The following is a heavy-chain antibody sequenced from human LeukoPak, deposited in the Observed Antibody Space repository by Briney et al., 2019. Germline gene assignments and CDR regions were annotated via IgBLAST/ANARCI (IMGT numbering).Heavy chain of an antibody. D-gene: IGHD5-18*01. CDR3: AKDTSYGPNNWFDP. V-gene: IGHV3-33*06. CDR1: GFTFSRFG. CDR2: IWYDGITK. Sequence: PGGSLRLSCAASGFTFSRFGMHWVRESPGKGLEWVAVIWYDGITKVYADSVKGRFTISRDNSRNTLYLQVNSLRAEDTAVYYCAKDTSYGPNNWFDPWGQGTLVTVSS. J-gene: IGHJ5*02.